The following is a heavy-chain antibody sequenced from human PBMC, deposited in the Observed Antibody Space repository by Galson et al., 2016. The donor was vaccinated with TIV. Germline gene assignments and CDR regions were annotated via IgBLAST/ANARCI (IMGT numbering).Heavy chain of an antibody. J-gene: IGHJ6*02. V-gene: IGHV3-66*02. CDR3: ARNRRHCGDNCYLYYYYGMDV. Sequence: SLRLSCAASALTVSDNYMTWVRQAPGKGLEWVAIMSSGGSLNYADFVRGRFTISRDNSKNTLYLQVNSLRVEDTAIYYCARNRRHCGDNCYLYYYYGMDVWGHGTTVSVSS. D-gene: IGHD2-21*02. CDR2: MSSGGSL. CDR1: ALTVSDNY.